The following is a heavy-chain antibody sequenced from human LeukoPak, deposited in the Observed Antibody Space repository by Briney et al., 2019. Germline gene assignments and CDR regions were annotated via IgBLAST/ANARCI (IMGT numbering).Heavy chain of an antibody. V-gene: IGHV3-21*01. CDR2: ISTSSSNI. J-gene: IGHJ4*02. CDR3: ARAVTGYFDY. D-gene: IGHD6-19*01. Sequence: GGSLRLSCAASGFTFSTYRMTWVRQAPGKALEWVSSISTSSSNIYYADSVKGRFTVSRDNAKNSLYLLMNSLRAEDTAVYFCARAVTGYFDYWGQGTLVSVSS. CDR1: GFTFSTYR.